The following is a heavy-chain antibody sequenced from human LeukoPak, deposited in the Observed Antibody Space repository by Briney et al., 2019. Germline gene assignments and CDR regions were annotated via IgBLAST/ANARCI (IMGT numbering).Heavy chain of an antibody. CDR3: NLFSDYGDSHYFDY. V-gene: IGHV1-8*03. CDR2: MNPNSGNT. J-gene: IGHJ4*02. CDR1: GYTFTSYD. D-gene: IGHD4-17*01. Sequence: ASVKVSCKASGYTFTSYDINWVRQATGQGLEWMGWMNPNSGNTGYAQKFQGRVTITRNTSISTAYMELSSLRSEDTAVYYCNLFSDYGDSHYFDYWGQGTLVTVSS.